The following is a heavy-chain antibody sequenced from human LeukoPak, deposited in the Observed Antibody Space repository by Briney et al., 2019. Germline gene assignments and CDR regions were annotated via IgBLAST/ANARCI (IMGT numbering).Heavy chain of an antibody. Sequence: GGSLRLSCAASGFTFSTFWMHWVRQAPGEGLVWVSRINPDGSITDYADSVKGRFTVSRDNSKNTLYLQMNSLRAEDTAVYYCAKEDGYSYGIDYWGQGTLVTVSS. V-gene: IGHV3-74*01. D-gene: IGHD5-18*01. CDR2: INPDGSIT. CDR1: GFTFSTFW. CDR3: AKEDGYSYGIDY. J-gene: IGHJ4*02.